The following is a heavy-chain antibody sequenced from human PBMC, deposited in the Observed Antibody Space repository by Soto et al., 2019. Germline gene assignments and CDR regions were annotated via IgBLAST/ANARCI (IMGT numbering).Heavy chain of an antibody. D-gene: IGHD2-15*01. CDR2: IYPGDSDT. CDR1: GYSFTSYW. V-gene: IGHV5-51*01. CDR3: ARHHGSPGFYFDLDV. Sequence: RGESLKISCKGSGYSFTSYWINWVRQMPGKGLEWMGIIYPGDSDTRYSPSFQGQVTISADNSIHTAYLQWRSLKAPDTAVYYCARHHGSPGFYFDLDVWGQGTTVTVSS. J-gene: IGHJ6*02.